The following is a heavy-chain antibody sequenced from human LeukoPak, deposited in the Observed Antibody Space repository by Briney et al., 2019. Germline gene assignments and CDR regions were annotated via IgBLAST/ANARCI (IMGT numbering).Heavy chain of an antibody. D-gene: IGHD2-15*01. V-gene: IGHV4-39*02. J-gene: IGHJ1*01. CDR3: ARDSYYCSGGSCYVFFPGYFQH. CDR2: IYYSGST. CDR1: GGSISNSGCF. Sequence: PSETLSLTCTVSGGSISNSGCFWGWVRQPPGKGLEWIGGIYYSGSTYYNPSLKSRVTISVDTSKSQFSLKLNSVTAADTAVYYCARDSYYCSGGSCYVFFPGYFQHWGQGTLVTVSS.